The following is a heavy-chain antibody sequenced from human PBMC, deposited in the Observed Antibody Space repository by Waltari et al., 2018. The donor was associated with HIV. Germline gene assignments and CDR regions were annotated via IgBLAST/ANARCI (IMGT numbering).Heavy chain of an antibody. D-gene: IGHD4-17*01. CDR1: GGSVTSSTYS. J-gene: IGHJ5*02. CDR3: AGAPNGDFSWLDP. Sequence: QLQLQESGPGLVKPSETLSLTCTVSGGSVTSSTYSWGWIRQAPGRGLEWIGAISYSGSAYYNPSLESRVTISLDTAKNQFSLKLQSVTAADTAVYYCAGAPNGDFSWLDPWGQGTLVTVSS. V-gene: IGHV4-39*07. CDR2: ISYSGSA.